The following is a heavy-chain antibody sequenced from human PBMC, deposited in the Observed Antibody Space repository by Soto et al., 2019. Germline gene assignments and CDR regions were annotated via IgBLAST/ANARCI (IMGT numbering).Heavy chain of an antibody. CDR3: ARRRSNWDSNYGMDV. V-gene: IGHV1-18*01. Sequence: QVQLVQSGAEVKKPGASVKVSCKASGYTFTSYGISWVRQAPGQGLEWMGWISAYNGNTNYAQKLQGRVTMTTDTSXXKDYMELRSLRSDDTAVYYCARRRSNWDSNYGMDVWGQGTTVTVSS. D-gene: IGHD1-1*01. CDR1: GYTFTSYG. CDR2: ISAYNGNT. J-gene: IGHJ6*02.